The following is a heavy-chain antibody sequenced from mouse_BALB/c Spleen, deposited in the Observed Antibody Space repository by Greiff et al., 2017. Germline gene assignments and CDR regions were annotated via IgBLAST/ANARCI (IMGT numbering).Heavy chain of an antibody. V-gene: IGHV5-6-5*01. CDR1: GFTISSYA. CDR3: AREGDGYYPFDY. J-gene: IGHJ2*01. D-gene: IGHD2-3*01. Sequence: EVMLVESGGGLVKPGGSLKLSCAASGFTISSYAMSWVRQTPEKRLEWVASISSGGSTYYPDSVKGRFTISRDNARNILYLQMSSLRSEDTAMYYCAREGDGYYPFDYWGQGTTLTVSS. CDR2: ISSGGST.